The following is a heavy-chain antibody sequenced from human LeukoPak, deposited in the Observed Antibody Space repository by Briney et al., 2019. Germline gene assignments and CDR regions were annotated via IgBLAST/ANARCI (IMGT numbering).Heavy chain of an antibody. V-gene: IGHV1-2*02. CDR3: ARTYSSSSGEYFQH. D-gene: IGHD6-13*01. CDR2: INPNSGGT. Sequence: EASVKVSCKASGYTFTSYGISWVRQAPGQGLEWMGWINPNSGGTNYAQKFQGRVTMTRDTSISTAYMELSRLRSDDTAVYYCARTYSSSSGEYFQHWGQGTLVTVSS. CDR1: GYTFTSYG. J-gene: IGHJ1*01.